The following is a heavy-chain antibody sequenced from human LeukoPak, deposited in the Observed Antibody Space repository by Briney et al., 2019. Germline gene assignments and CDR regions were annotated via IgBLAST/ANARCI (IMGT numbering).Heavy chain of an antibody. CDR3: ARHRGRNGGYVFDY. J-gene: IGHJ4*02. V-gene: IGHV4-39*01. D-gene: IGHD2-8*01. CDR1: GGSITITNYY. Sequence: SETLSLTCSVSGGSITITNYYWGWVRQPPGKGMEWIGSMYHSGTTYYNPSLKTRLTISVDTSKNQFSLNLSAVTAADTALYFCARHRGRNGGYVFDYWGQGTLVTVSS. CDR2: MYHSGTT.